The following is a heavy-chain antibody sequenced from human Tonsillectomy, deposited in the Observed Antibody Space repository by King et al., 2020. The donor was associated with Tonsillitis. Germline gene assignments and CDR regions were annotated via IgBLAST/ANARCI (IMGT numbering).Heavy chain of an antibody. J-gene: IGHJ4*02. CDR1: GFTFDDYG. Sequence: VQLVESGGGVVRPGGSLRLSCAASGFTFDDYGMSWVRQAPGKGLEWVSAINWNGGSTGYADSVKGRFIISRDNAKNSLYLQMNSLRAEDTALYHCARVPYGSGTYGPPDYWGQGTLVTVSS. D-gene: IGHD3-10*01. V-gene: IGHV3-20*01. CDR2: INWNGGST. CDR3: ARVPYGSGTYGPPDY.